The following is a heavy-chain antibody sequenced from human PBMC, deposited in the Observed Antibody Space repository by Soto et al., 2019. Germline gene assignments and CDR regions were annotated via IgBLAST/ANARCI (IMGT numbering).Heavy chain of an antibody. J-gene: IGHJ4*02. Sequence: EVQLVESGGGLVQPGGSLKVSCAASGFTFSGSAMHWVRQASGKGLEWVGRIRSKANDYATAYAVSVKGRFTISRDDSRNTAYLQMNSLKTEDTAVYYCARGVYDFWSGLPQGPDDWGQGTVVTVSS. CDR3: ARGVYDFWSGLPQGPDD. V-gene: IGHV3-73*02. D-gene: IGHD3-3*01. CDR2: IRSKANDYAT. CDR1: GFTFSGSA.